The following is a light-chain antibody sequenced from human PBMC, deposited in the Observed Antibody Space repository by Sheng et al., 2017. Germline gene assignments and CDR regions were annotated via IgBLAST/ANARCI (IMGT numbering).Light chain of an antibody. J-gene: IGKJ2*01. CDR1: QSIDTN. CDR2: GAS. V-gene: IGKV3-15*01. CDR3: QQYNDWPYT. Sequence: ILMTQSPGTLSVSPGERATLSCRASQSIDTNLAWYQQKPGQAPRLLIFGASTRATGVPDRFSGTWSGTEFTLTISSLQSEDFAVYYCQQYNDWPYTFGQGAKLEIK.